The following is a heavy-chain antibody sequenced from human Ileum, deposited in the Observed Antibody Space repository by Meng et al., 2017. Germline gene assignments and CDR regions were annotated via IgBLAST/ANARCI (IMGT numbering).Heavy chain of an antibody. CDR2: IYESGTT. Sequence: QGQLQESGPGLVKPSETLSLSCAVSGDSIRNGNWWSWVRQPPGKGLEWIGEIYESGTTNYNPSLKSRVTISVDKSKNEFSLKLSSVTAADTALYYCARVSYNKGSPKFDSWGQGTLVTVPS. D-gene: IGHD1-14*01. J-gene: IGHJ4*02. CDR3: ARVSYNKGSPKFDS. CDR1: GDSIRNGNW. V-gene: IGHV4-4*02.